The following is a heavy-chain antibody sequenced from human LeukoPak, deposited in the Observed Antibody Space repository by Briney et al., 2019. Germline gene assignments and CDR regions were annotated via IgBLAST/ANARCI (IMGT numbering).Heavy chain of an antibody. J-gene: IGHJ4*02. CDR2: INHSGST. D-gene: IGHD6-13*01. CDR3: ARGPGIAAAGPRGGFDY. Sequence: SETLSLTCAVYGGSFSGYYWSWIRQPPGKGLEWIGEINHSGSTNYNPSLKSRVTISVDTSKNQVSLELSSVTAADTAVYYCARGPGIAAAGPRGGFDYWGQGTLVTVSS. CDR1: GGSFSGYY. V-gene: IGHV4-34*01.